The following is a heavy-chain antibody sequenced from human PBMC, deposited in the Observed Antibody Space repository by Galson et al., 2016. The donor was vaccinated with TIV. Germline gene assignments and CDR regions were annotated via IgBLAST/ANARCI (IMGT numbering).Heavy chain of an antibody. D-gene: IGHD5-18*01. V-gene: IGHV3-33*08. Sequence: SLRLSCAASGFTFYNYWMSWVRQAPGKGLEWVAIISYDGSDKDYTDSVKGRFTISRDKSKNALYLQMDSVRVEDTATYYCARIHRSYGMDVWGQGTTVTVSS. CDR3: ARIHRSYGMDV. CDR2: ISYDGSDK. J-gene: IGHJ6*02. CDR1: GFTFYNYW.